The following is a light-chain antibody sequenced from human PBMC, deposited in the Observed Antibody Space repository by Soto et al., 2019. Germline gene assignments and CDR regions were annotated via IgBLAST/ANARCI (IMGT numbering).Light chain of an antibody. CDR1: QTVSSNY. CDR2: GAS. V-gene: IGKV3-20*01. CDR3: QQYTGPPTT. J-gene: IGKJ5*01. Sequence: LTQSPDTLSLSPGDSATLSCRGSQTVSSNYLAWCQQRPGQAPRLLIYGASTRAAGIPDRFSGSGSGTDFTLTITRLEPEDSAVYFCQQYTGPPTTFGQGTRLEIK.